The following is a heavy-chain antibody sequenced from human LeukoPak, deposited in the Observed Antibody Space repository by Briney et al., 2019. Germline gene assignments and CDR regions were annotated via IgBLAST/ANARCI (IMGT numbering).Heavy chain of an antibody. J-gene: IGHJ1*01. D-gene: IGHD6-6*01. V-gene: IGHV3-7*01. CDR1: GFTFSGYW. CDR3: ARDLSASSTAYLHH. Sequence: GGSLRLSCAASGFTFSGYWMSWVRQAPGKGLEWVANIKQDGSEKYYVDSVKGRFTISRDNAKNSLYLQMNSLRAEDTAAYYCARDLSASSTAYLHHWGQGTLVTVSS. CDR2: IKQDGSEK.